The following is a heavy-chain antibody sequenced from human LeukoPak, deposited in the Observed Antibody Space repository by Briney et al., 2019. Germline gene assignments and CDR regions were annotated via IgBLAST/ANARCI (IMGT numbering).Heavy chain of an antibody. CDR1: GFTFSDYY. Sequence: GGSLRLSCAASGFTFSDYYMSWIRQAPGKGLEWVSYISSSGSTIYYADSVKSRFTISRDNAKNSLYLQMNSLRAEDTAVYYCARVDDYDSSGYPLDVWGQGTTVTVSS. J-gene: IGHJ6*02. D-gene: IGHD3-22*01. V-gene: IGHV3-11*01. CDR2: ISSSGSTI. CDR3: ARVDDYDSSGYPLDV.